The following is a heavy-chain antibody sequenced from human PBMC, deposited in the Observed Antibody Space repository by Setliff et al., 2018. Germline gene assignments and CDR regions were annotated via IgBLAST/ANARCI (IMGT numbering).Heavy chain of an antibody. D-gene: IGHD3-3*01. CDR1: GGSISSGGYY. CDR3: AKGGEYYDFWSGYPLEPPSYYYYYMDV. J-gene: IGHJ6*03. V-gene: IGHV4-39*07. CDR2: INYSGST. Sequence: SETLSLTCTVSGGSISSGGYYWSWIRQHPGKGLEWIGNINYSGSTYYNPSLKSRVTISVDTSKNQFSLKLSSVTAADTAVYYCAKGGEYYDFWSGYPLEPPSYYYYYMDVWGKGTTVTVSS.